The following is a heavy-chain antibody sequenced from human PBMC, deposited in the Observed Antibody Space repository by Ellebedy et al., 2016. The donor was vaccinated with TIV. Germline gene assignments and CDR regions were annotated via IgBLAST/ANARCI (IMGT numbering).Heavy chain of an antibody. J-gene: IGHJ4*02. CDR2: ISHDGSNK. CDR3: ARAPPRRGSYVWDY. CDR1: GFTFSYYS. D-gene: IGHD1-26*01. V-gene: IGHV3-30-3*01. Sequence: GESLKISCAASGFTFSYYSMHWVRQAPGKGLEWVAVISHDGSNKYHADSVKGRFTISRDNAKNSLYLQMNSLRAEDTAVYYCARAPPRRGSYVWDYWGQGTLVTVSS.